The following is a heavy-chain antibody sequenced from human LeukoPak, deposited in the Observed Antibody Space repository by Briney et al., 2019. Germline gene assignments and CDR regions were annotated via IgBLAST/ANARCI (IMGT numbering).Heavy chain of an antibody. V-gene: IGHV4-61*02. Sequence: SETLSLTCTVSGGAISSDNPYCSWIRQPAGKTLEWIGRLYISGSTNYNPSLKSRVTISVDTSKNQFSLKLSSVTAADTAVYYCAREGPRREFGKLIVGFRGWLDPWGQGTLVTVSS. J-gene: IGHJ5*02. D-gene: IGHD3-16*02. CDR3: AREGPRREFGKLIVGFRGWLDP. CDR1: GGAISSDNPY. CDR2: LYISGST.